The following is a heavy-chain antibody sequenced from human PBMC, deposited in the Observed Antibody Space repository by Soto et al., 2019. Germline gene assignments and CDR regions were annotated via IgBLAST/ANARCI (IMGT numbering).Heavy chain of an antibody. CDR2: IHPGGDT. V-gene: IGHV3-53*02. CDR1: GFTVSDNY. J-gene: IGHJ5*02. Sequence: EVQLVQTGGDLIQPGGSLRLSCAASGFTVSDNYMSWVRQAPGKGLEWVSSIHPGGDTFYADSVKGRFSFSRDISKNTVYLQMNRLRLEDTAVYYCTRGLDKFKIRFDPWGQGTLVTVSS. CDR3: TRGLDKFKIRFDP.